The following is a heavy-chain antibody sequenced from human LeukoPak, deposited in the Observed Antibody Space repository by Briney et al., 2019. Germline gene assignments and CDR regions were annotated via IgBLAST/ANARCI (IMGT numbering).Heavy chain of an antibody. V-gene: IGHV3-23*01. Sequence: GGSLRLSCAASGFTFSRYAMSWVRQAPGKGLEWVSVISANAVSTYYADSVKGRFTISRDNSKNTLYLQMSSLRAEDTAVYYCAKEGEYSTGYYYFDCWGQGTLVTVSS. CDR1: GFTFSRYA. CDR3: AKEGEYSTGYYYFDC. D-gene: IGHD2-8*02. CDR2: ISANAVST. J-gene: IGHJ4*02.